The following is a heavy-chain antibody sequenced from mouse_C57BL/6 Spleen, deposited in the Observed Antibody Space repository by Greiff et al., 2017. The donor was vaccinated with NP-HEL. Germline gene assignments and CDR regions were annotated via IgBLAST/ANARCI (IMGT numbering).Heavy chain of an antibody. Sequence: EVQRVESGGGLMKPGGSLKLSCAASGFTFSSYAMSWVRQTPEKRLEWVATISDGGSYTYYPDNVKGRFTISRDNAKNNLYLQMSHLKSEDTAMYYCAREEGTGHYYFDYWGQGTTLTVSS. D-gene: IGHD4-1*01. CDR2: ISDGGSYT. CDR1: GFTFSSYA. J-gene: IGHJ2*01. CDR3: AREEGTGHYYFDY. V-gene: IGHV5-4*01.